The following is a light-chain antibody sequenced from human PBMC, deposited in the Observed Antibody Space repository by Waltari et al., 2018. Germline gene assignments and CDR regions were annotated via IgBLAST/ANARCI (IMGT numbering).Light chain of an antibody. J-gene: IGKJ2*01. CDR3: QQYGRSPYT. CDR1: QSLSSTY. CDR2: GAS. V-gene: IGKV3-20*01. Sequence: EIVLTQSPGTLSLSPGERATLSCRASQSLSSTYLAWYQQKPGQAPRLLIYGASSRATGIPDRFSGSGSGTDFTLSISRLEPEDCAVYYCQQYGRSPYTFGQGTKLEIK.